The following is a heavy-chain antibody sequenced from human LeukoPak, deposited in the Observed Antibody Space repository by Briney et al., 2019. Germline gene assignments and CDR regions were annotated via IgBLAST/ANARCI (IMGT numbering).Heavy chain of an antibody. J-gene: IGHJ4*02. CDR3: ARETSIMITFGGLDY. V-gene: IGHV1-46*01. CDR2: INPSGGST. CDR1: GYTFTGYY. D-gene: IGHD3-16*01. Sequence: ASVKVSCKASGYTFTGYYMHWVRQAPGQGLEWMGIINPSGGSTSYAQKFQGRVTMTRDTSTSTVYMELSSLRSEDTAVYYCARETSIMITFGGLDYWGQGTLVTVSS.